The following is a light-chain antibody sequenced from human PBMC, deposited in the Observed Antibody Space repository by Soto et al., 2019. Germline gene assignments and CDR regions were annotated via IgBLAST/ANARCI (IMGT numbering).Light chain of an antibody. CDR3: MQGTHWPPYT. CDR1: QSLVYGNGSTY. V-gene: IGKV2-30*01. J-gene: IGKJ2*01. Sequence: DVVMTQSPLSLPVTLGQPASISCTSSQSLVYGNGSTYLNWFHQRPGQSPRRLIYQVSNRDSGVPDRFSGSGSGTDFTLHISRVEAEDVGIYYCMQGTHWPPYTFGQGTKLEI. CDR2: QVS.